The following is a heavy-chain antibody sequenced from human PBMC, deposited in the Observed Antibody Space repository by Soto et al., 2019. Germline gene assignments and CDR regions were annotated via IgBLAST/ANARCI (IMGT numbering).Heavy chain of an antibody. CDR3: ATRAVVHKIPYFDY. V-gene: IGHV3-23*01. D-gene: IGHD6-19*01. CDR2: VSDSGGNT. J-gene: IGHJ4*02. CDR1: GFTVSKFA. Sequence: EVQLLESGGGLVQRGASMRLSCAASGFTVSKFALYWVRQAPEQGLVWVSTVSDSGGNTYYADSVKGRFTISIENSKNTLYLQLTSLRAEDTAVYYCATRAVVHKIPYFDYWGQGTLVTVSS.